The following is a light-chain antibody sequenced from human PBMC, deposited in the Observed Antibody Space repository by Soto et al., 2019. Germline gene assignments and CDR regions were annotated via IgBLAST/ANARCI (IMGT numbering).Light chain of an antibody. J-gene: IGKJ1*01. V-gene: IGKV3-20*01. CDR3: QQYGNATQT. Sequence: SPCILSFSPGQRASLSCMASQRVSDNLAWYQQKPGQAPRLLIYGASTRATGSPARFSGSGSATDFTLTISRLDPEDFAVYYCQQYGNATQTFGQGTKVDIK. CDR2: GAS. CDR1: QRVSDN.